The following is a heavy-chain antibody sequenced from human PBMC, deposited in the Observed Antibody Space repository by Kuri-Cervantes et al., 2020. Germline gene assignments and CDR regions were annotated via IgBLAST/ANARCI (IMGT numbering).Heavy chain of an antibody. D-gene: IGHD6-19*01. CDR2: IYSGGST. CDR1: GFTVSSNY. J-gene: IGHJ3*02. V-gene: IGHV3-53*05. Sequence: GGSLRLSCAASGFTVSSNYMSWVRQAPGKGLEWVSVIYSGGSTYYADSVKGRFTISRDNSKNTLYLQMNSLRAEDTAVYYCAYSSGWTEGAFDIWGQGTKVTVSS. CDR3: AYSSGWTEGAFDI.